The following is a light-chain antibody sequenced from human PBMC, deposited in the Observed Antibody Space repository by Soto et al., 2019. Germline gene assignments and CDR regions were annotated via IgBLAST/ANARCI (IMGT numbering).Light chain of an antibody. CDR3: RSYASSSTRV. CDR1: SSDVGGYNY. CDR2: DVS. Sequence: QSALTQPASVSGSPGQSITISCTGTSSDVGGYNYVSWYQQHPGKAPKLMIYDVSNRPSGVSNRFSGSKSGNTASLTISGLPAEDDADYCCRSYASSSTRVFGGGTKLTVL. V-gene: IGLV2-14*01. J-gene: IGLJ2*01.